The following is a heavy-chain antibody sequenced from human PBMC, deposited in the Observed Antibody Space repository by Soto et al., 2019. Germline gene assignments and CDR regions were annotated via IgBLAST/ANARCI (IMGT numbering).Heavy chain of an antibody. V-gene: IGHV4-34*01. CDR1: GGSFSVHS. CDR2: INHSRRV. Sequence: PSETLCLTCAVYGGSFSVHSWTWIRQSPGEGLERIGDINHSRRVNYRPSLKSRVTISLDTSKIEFSLTLGAVTAADTAMYYCSTRAYDTNGYYRFDPWGXGTLVSVSS. J-gene: IGHJ5*02. CDR3: STRAYDTNGYYRFDP. D-gene: IGHD3-22*01.